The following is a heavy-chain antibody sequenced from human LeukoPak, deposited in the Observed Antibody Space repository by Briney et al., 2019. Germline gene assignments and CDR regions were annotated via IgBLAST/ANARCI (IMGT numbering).Heavy chain of an antibody. Sequence: SVKVSCKASGFTFTSSAVQWVRQARGQRLEWIGWIVVGSGNTNYAQKFQERVTITRDMSTSTAYMELSSLRSEDTAVYYCAALAPTFLGLDYWGQGTLVTVSS. CDR2: IVVGSGNT. D-gene: IGHD3-3*02. CDR3: AALAPTFLGLDY. CDR1: GFTFTSSA. V-gene: IGHV1-58*01. J-gene: IGHJ4*02.